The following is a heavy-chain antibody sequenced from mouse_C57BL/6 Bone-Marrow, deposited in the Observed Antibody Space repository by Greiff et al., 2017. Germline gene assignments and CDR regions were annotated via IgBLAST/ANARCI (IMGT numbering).Heavy chain of an antibody. CDR1: GFTFSSYG. J-gene: IGHJ4*01. CDR3: ARESMDY. CDR2: ISSGGSYT. V-gene: IGHV5-6*01. Sequence: EVNLVESGGDLVKPGGSLKLSCAASGFTFSSYGMSWVRQTPDKRLEWVATISSGGSYTYYPDSGKGRCTISRDNAKNTLYLQMSSLKSEDTAMYYCARESMDYWGQGTSVTVSS.